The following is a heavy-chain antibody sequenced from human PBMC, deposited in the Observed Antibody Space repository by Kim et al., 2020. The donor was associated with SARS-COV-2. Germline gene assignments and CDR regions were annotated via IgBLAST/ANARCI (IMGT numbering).Heavy chain of an antibody. Sequence: GGSLRLSCAASGFTFSSYWMSWVRQAPGKGLEWVANIKQDGSEKYYVDSVKGRFTISRDNAKNSLYLQMNSLRAEDTAVYYCAREGLDCSPGGTSCYSPSMDVWGQGTTVTVSS. CDR2: IKQDGSEK. CDR3: AREGLDCSPGGTSCYSPSMDV. CDR1: GFTFSSYW. J-gene: IGHJ6*02. D-gene: IGHD2-2*01. V-gene: IGHV3-7*03.